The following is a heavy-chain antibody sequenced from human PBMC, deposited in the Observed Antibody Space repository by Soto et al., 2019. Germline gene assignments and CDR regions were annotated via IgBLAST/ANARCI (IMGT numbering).Heavy chain of an antibody. CDR2: IKRDGSEK. J-gene: IGHJ4*02. D-gene: IGHD1-26*01. Sequence: EVQLVESGGGLVQPGGSLRLSCAASGFTFSNYWMSWVRQAPGKGLEWVANIKRDGSEKYYVDSVKGRFTISRDNTKNSLDLQMNSLRAEDTAVYYCARDRGSYSRDYWGQGTLVTVSS. CDR1: GFTFSNYW. V-gene: IGHV3-7*03. CDR3: ARDRGSYSRDY.